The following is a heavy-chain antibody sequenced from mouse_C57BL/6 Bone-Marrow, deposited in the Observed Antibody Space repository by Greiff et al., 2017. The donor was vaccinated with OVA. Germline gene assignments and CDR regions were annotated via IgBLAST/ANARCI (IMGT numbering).Heavy chain of an antibody. CDR2: IYPGDGDT. Sequence: QVQLQQSGPELVKPGASVKISCKASGYAFSSSWMNWVKQRPGKGLEWIGRIYPGDGDTNDNGKFKGKATLTADKSSSTAYMQLSSLTSENAAVYFCARLYGNYPWYFDVWGTGTTVTVSS. CDR1: GYAFSSSW. J-gene: IGHJ1*03. D-gene: IGHD2-1*01. V-gene: IGHV1-82*01. CDR3: ARLYGNYPWYFDV.